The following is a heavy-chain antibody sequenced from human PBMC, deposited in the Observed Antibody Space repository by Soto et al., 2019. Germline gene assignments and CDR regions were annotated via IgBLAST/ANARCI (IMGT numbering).Heavy chain of an antibody. CDR3: ARGLVVVVAATRNWFDP. D-gene: IGHD2-15*01. J-gene: IGHJ5*02. V-gene: IGHV1-2*02. Sequence: ASVKVSCKASGYTFTGYYMHWVRQAPGQGLEWMGWINPNSGGTNYAQKFQGRVTMTRDTSISTAYMELSRLRSDDTAVYYCARGLVVVVAATRNWFDPWGQGTLVTVSS. CDR1: GYTFTGYY. CDR2: INPNSGGT.